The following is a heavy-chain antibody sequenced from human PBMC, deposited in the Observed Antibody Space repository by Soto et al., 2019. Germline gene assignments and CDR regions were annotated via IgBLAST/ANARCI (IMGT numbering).Heavy chain of an antibody. CDR2: IYHSGST. V-gene: IGHV4-30-2*01. J-gene: IGHJ4*02. CDR3: ATITIFGVVPNYFDY. CDR1: GGSISSGGYS. D-gene: IGHD3-3*01. Sequence: PSETLSLTCAVSGGSISSGGYSWSWIRQPPGKGLEWIGYIYHSGSTYYNPSLKSRVTISVDGSKNQFSLKLSSVTAADTAVYYCATITIFGVVPNYFDYWGQGTLVTVSS.